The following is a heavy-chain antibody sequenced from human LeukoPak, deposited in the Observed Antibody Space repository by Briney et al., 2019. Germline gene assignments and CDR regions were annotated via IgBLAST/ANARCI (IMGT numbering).Heavy chain of an antibody. CDR3: AREFFAGSEYYGSGSYNLGYRAEYFQH. J-gene: IGHJ1*01. CDR1: GGYISSSNYY. D-gene: IGHD3-10*01. CDR2: IYYSGST. Sequence: PSETLSLTCTVSGGYISSSNYYWGWIRQPPGKGLEWIGSIYYSGSTYYNPSLKSRVTISVDTSKNQFSLKLSSVTAADTAVYYCAREFFAGSEYYGSGSYNLGYRAEYFQHWGQGTLVTVSS. V-gene: IGHV4-39*07.